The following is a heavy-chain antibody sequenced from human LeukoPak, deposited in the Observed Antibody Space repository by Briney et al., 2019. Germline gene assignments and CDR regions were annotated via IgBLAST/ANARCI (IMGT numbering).Heavy chain of an antibody. CDR1: GYTFTGYY. D-gene: IGHD2/OR15-2a*01. Sequence: ASVKVSCKASGYTFTGYYMHWVRQAPGQGLEWMGWINPNSGGTNHAQKFQGWVTMTRDTSISTAYMELSRLRSDDTAVYYCARENISKYYFDYWGQGTLVTVSS. J-gene: IGHJ4*02. CDR3: ARENISKYYFDY. CDR2: INPNSGGT. V-gene: IGHV1-2*04.